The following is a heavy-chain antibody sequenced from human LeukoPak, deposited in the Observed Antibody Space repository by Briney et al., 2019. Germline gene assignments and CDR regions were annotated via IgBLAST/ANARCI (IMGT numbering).Heavy chain of an antibody. J-gene: IGHJ1*01. CDR2: ISTSSTYI. CDR1: GFTFSSYS. CDR3: ASDSYSPEYFQH. D-gene: IGHD2-15*01. V-gene: IGHV3-21*01. Sequence: GGSLRLSCAASGFTFSSYSMNWVRQAPGKGLEWVSSISTSSTYIYYADSVKGRFTISRDNAKNSLYLQMNSLRAEDTAVYYCASDSYSPEYFQHWGQGTLVTVSS.